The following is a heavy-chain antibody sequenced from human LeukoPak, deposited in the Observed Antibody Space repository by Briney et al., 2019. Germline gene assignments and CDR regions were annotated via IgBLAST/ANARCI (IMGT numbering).Heavy chain of an antibody. CDR3: AKSLRFGEYTNLPFDY. V-gene: IGHV3-21*01. CDR2: ISSSSSYI. D-gene: IGHD3-10*01. CDR1: GFTFSSYS. Sequence: GGSLRLSCAASGFTFSSYSMNWVRQAPGKGLEWVSSISSSSSYIYYADSVKGRFTISRDNAKNSLYLQMNSLRVEDTAVYYCAKSLRFGEYTNLPFDYWGQGTLVTVSS. J-gene: IGHJ4*02.